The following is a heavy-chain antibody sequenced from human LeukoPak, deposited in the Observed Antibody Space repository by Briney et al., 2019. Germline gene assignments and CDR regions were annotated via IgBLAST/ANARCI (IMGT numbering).Heavy chain of an antibody. V-gene: IGHV3-23*01. J-gene: IGHJ4*02. CDR3: AARIAVAGKIVDY. CDR1: GFTFSSYA. D-gene: IGHD6-19*01. CDR2: ISGSGGST. Sequence: GGSLRLSCAASGFTFSSYAMSWVRQAPGKGLEWVSAISGSGGSTYYADSVKGRFTISRDNSKNTLYLQMNNLRAEDTAVYYCAARIAVAGKIVDYWGQGTLVTVSS.